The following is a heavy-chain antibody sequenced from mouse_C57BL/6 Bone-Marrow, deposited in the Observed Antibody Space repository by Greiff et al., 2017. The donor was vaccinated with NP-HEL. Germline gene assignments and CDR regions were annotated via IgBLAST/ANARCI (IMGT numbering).Heavy chain of an antibody. D-gene: IGHD1-1*01. CDR3: TTGYYGSSYY. CDR1: GFNIKDYY. V-gene: IGHV14-1*01. Sequence: EVKLMESGAELVRPGASVKLSCTASGFNIKDYYMHWVKQRPEQGLEWIGRIDPEDGDTEYAPKFQGKATMTVDTSSNTAYLQLSSLTTEDTAVYYCTTGYYGSSYYWGQGTTLTVSS. CDR2: IDPEDGDT. J-gene: IGHJ2*01.